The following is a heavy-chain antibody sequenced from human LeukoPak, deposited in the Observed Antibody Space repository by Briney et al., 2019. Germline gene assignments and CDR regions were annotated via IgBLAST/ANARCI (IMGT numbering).Heavy chain of an antibody. CDR3: AKDLSPLYDSSGYRAFDI. D-gene: IGHD3-22*01. CDR2: ISGSGGAT. J-gene: IGHJ3*02. V-gene: IGHV3-23*01. CDR1: GFTFSSYA. Sequence: GASLRLSCAASGFTFSSYAMSWVRQAPGKGLEWVSAISGSGGATYYADSVKGRFTISRDNSKNRLYVQMNSLRAEDTAVYYCAKDLSPLYDSSGYRAFDIWGQGTMVTVYS.